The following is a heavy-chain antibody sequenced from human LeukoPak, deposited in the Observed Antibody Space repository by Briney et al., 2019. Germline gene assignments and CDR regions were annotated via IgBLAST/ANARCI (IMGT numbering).Heavy chain of an antibody. CDR1: GGSISSGSYY. CDR2: IYTSGST. J-gene: IGHJ5*02. Sequence: SQTLSLTCTVSGGSISSGSYYWSWIRQPAGKGLEWIGRIYTSGSTNYNPPLENRVTISVDTSKNQFSLKLSSVTAADTAVYYCARGLHHLFRFDPWGQGTLVTVSS. V-gene: IGHV4-61*02. CDR3: ARGLHHLFRFDP. D-gene: IGHD3-10*02.